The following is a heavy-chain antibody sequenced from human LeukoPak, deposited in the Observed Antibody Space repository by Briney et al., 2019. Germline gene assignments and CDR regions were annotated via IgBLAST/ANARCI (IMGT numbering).Heavy chain of an antibody. V-gene: IGHV3-23*01. CDR1: GFTFSSYA. Sequence: PGGSLRLSCAASGFTFSSYAMSWVRQAPGKGLEWVSAISGSGGSTYYADSVKGRFTISRDNSANTLYLQMNSLRAEDTAVYYCAKYCGGDCFRNFDSWGPGTLVTVSS. CDR3: AKYCGGDCFRNFDS. D-gene: IGHD2-21*02. J-gene: IGHJ4*02. CDR2: ISGSGGST.